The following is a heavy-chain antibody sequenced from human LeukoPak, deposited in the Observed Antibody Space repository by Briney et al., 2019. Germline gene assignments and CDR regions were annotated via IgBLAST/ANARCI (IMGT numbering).Heavy chain of an antibody. CDR1: GFTFSSYI. CDR2: ISSSSSYI. Sequence: PGGSLRLSCAASGFTFSSYIMNWVRQAPGKGLEWVSSISSSSSYIYYADSVKGRFAISRDNAKNSLYLQMNSLRAEDTAVYYCARQASSSGYCNFDYWGQGTLVTVSS. CDR3: ARQASSSGYCNFDY. V-gene: IGHV3-21*01. D-gene: IGHD3-22*01. J-gene: IGHJ4*02.